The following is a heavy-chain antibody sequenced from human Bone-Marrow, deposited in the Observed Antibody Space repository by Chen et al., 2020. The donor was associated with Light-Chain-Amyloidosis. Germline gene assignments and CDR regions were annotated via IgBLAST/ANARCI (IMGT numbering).Heavy chain of an antibody. Sequence: EVQLVESGGGLLQRGGSLRLSCAASGFAFSSYAMSWVRQAPGKGLEWVSTSSGSGGSRSYGASVKGRFTISRDNSKNALFLQMNSLRAEDTAVYYCAKDISYDDILPGYPADAFDIWGQGTMVTVSS. CDR2: SSGSGGSR. CDR1: GFAFSSYA. V-gene: IGHV3-23*04. J-gene: IGHJ3*02. D-gene: IGHD3-9*01. CDR3: AKDISYDDILPGYPADAFDI.